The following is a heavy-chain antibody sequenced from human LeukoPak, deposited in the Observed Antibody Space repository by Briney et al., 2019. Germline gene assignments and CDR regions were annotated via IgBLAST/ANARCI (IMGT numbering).Heavy chain of an antibody. Sequence: ASLKVSCKASGYTFTGHYMHWVRQAPGQGLEWMGWISAYNGNTNYAQKLQGRVTMTTDTSTSTAYMELSSLRSEDTAVYYCAREPPYDSSGSKGFDAFDIWGQGTMVTVSS. J-gene: IGHJ3*02. V-gene: IGHV1-18*04. D-gene: IGHD3-22*01. CDR1: GYTFTGHY. CDR2: ISAYNGNT. CDR3: AREPPYDSSGSKGFDAFDI.